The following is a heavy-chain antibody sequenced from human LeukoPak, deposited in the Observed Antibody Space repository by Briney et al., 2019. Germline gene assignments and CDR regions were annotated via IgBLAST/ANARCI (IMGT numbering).Heavy chain of an antibody. CDR2: INPNSGGT. CDR3: ARVSRVRGASLGY. J-gene: IGHJ4*02. D-gene: IGHD3-10*01. CDR1: GYTFTGYY. V-gene: IGHV1-2*02. Sequence: GASVKVSCKASGYTFTGYYMHWVRQAPGQGLEWMGWINPNSGGTNYAQKFQGRVTMTRDTSISTAYMELSRLRSDDTAVYYCARVSRVRGASLGYWGQGTLVTVSS.